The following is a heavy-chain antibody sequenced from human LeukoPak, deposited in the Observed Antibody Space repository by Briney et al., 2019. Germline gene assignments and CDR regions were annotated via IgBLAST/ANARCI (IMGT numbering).Heavy chain of an antibody. J-gene: IGHJ4*02. D-gene: IGHD3-22*01. CDR3: ARSAYLDSSGYYFDF. V-gene: IGHV3-23*01. CDR2: LTNTGGTK. Sequence: GGSLRLSCTASGFTFDAYAMNWVRQAPGKGLEWVSGLTNTGGTKYYADSVKGRFSTSRDNSKITVSLQMNSLSADDTAVYYCARSAYLDSSGYYFDFWGQGTLVTVSS. CDR1: GFTFDAYA.